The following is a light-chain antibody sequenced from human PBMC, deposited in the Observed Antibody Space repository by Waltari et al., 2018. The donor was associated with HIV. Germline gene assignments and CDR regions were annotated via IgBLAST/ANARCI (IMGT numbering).Light chain of an antibody. V-gene: IGLV3-21*04. CDR2: YDD. J-gene: IGLJ1*01. CDR1: NIGSKS. CDR3: QVWDSSSDQYA. Sequence: SYVLTQPPSVSVAPGKTATITCGGNNIGSKSVHWYQQKPGQAPVLVIYYDDNRPSGIPERFSGSNSGNTATLTISRVEAGDEADYYCQVWDSSSDQYAFGTETKVTVL.